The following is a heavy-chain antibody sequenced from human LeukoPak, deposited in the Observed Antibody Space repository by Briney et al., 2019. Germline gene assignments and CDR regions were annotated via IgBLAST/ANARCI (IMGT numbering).Heavy chain of an antibody. J-gene: IGHJ4*02. CDR3: ARAGDTSGYSDY. CDR1: GGSFSGYY. CDR2: INHSGRT. Sequence: SETLSLTCAVYGGSFSGYYWSWIRQPPGKGLEWIGEINHSGRTNYNPSLKSRVTISVDTSKNQFSLKLTSVTAADTAVYYCARAGDTSGYSDYWGRGTLVTVSS. D-gene: IGHD3-22*01. V-gene: IGHV4-34*01.